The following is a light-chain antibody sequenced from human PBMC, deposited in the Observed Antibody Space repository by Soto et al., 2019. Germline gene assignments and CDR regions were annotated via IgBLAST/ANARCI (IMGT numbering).Light chain of an antibody. CDR3: QQYNKWPRT. CDR2: GTY. J-gene: IGKJ3*01. V-gene: IGKV3D-15*01. CDR1: ERLTTN. Sequence: EIVMTQSPATLSVSRGEGGTLSCRASERLTTNLAWYQQSPGQAPRLLIYGTYTRATGIPTRFSGSGTGTEFTPTISSLESEDFEVYYCQQYNKWPRTFGPGTKVDIX.